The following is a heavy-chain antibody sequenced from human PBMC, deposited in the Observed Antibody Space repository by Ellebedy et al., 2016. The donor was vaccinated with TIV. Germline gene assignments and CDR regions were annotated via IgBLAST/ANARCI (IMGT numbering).Heavy chain of an antibody. CDR1: GFTVSSNY. D-gene: IGHD3-10*01. J-gene: IGHJ6*02. V-gene: IGHV3-53*01. CDR2: IYSGGST. CDR3: AREYITMVRGVIITDYYGMDV. Sequence: GGSLRLSXAASGFTVSSNYMSWVRQAPGKGLEWVSVIYSGGSTYYADSVKGRFTISRDNSKNTLYLQMNSLRAEDTAVYYCAREYITMVRGVIITDYYGMDVWGQGTTVTVSS.